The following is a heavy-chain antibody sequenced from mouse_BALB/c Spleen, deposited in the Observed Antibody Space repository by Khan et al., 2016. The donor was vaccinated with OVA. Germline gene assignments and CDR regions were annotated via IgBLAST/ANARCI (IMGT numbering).Heavy chain of an antibody. CDR1: GYSITSDYA. CDR2: ITYSGST. J-gene: IGHJ3*01. V-gene: IGHV3-2*02. D-gene: IGHD3-3*01. CDR3: ARGRAY. Sequence: EVKLEESGPGLVKPSQSLSLTCTVTGYSITSDYAWNWIRQFPGNKLEWMGYITYSGSTSYTPSLKSRISITRDTSKNQFFLQLKSVTTGDTATYYCARGRAYWGQGTLVTVSA.